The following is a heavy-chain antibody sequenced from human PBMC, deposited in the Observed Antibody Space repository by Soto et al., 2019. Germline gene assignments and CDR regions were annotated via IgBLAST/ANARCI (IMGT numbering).Heavy chain of an antibody. CDR3: ARETVVAADNDAFDI. CDR2: INAGNGNT. Sequence: ASVKVSCKASGGTFSSYAISWVRQAPGQRLEWMGWINAGNGNTKYSQKFQGRVTITRDTSASTAYMKLSSLRSEDTAVYYCARETVVAADNDAFDIWGQGTMVTVSS. CDR1: GGTFSSYA. D-gene: IGHD2-15*01. J-gene: IGHJ3*02. V-gene: IGHV1-3*01.